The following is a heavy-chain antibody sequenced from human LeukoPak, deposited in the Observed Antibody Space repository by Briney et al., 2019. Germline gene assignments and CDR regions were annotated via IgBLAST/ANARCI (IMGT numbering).Heavy chain of an antibody. V-gene: IGHV1-18*01. Sequence: GASVKVSCKASGYTFTSYGLTWVRQAPGQGLEWMGWISTYNGNTYYAQGLQGRVSMTTDTSTSTAYMELRSLGSDDTAVYYCARPHSYGSTYFDCWGQGTLVTVSS. CDR2: ISTYNGNT. CDR3: ARPHSYGSTYFDC. J-gene: IGHJ4*02. CDR1: GYTFTSYG. D-gene: IGHD4-17*01.